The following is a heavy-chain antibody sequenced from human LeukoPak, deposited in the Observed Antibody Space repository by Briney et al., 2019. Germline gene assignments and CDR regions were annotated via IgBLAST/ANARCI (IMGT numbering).Heavy chain of an antibody. Sequence: ASVKVSCKASGYTFTSYGISWVRQAPGQGLEWMGWISAYNGNTNYAQKLQGRGTVTTDTSTTTAYMAMRRLRSDDTAVYYCARPDRQGIGIDPARIVVVPAAPSSYWGQGTLVTVSS. CDR3: ARPDRQGIGIDPARIVVVPAAPSSY. J-gene: IGHJ4*02. V-gene: IGHV1-18*01. CDR2: ISAYNGNT. CDR1: GYTFTSYG. D-gene: IGHD2-2*01.